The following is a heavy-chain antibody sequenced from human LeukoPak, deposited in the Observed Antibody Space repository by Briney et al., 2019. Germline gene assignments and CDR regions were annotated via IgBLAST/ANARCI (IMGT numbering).Heavy chain of an antibody. Sequence: GGSLRLSCAASGFTFSSYGMHWVRHAPGKGLEWVAFIRYDGSNKYYADSVKGRFTISRDNAKNSLYLQMNSLRAEDTAVYYCARDHGNSWGYYYYYYMDVWGKGTTVTISS. V-gene: IGHV3-30*02. J-gene: IGHJ6*03. CDR1: GFTFSSYG. D-gene: IGHD3-16*01. CDR2: IRYDGSNK. CDR3: ARDHGNSWGYYYYYYMDV.